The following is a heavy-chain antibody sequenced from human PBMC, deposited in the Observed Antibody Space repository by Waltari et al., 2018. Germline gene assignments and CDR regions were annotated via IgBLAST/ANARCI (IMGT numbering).Heavy chain of an antibody. D-gene: IGHD3-10*01. J-gene: IGHJ4*02. CDR1: GGTFSSYA. Sequence: QVQLVQSGAEVKKPGSSVKVSCKASGGTFSSYAISWVRQAPGQGLEWMGGIIPIFGTANYAQKFQVRVTITADESTSTAYMELSSLRSEDTAVYYCARLYYYGSGSYYNSDYWGQGTLVTVSS. V-gene: IGHV1-69*12. CDR3: ARLYYYGSGSYYNSDY. CDR2: IIPIFGTA.